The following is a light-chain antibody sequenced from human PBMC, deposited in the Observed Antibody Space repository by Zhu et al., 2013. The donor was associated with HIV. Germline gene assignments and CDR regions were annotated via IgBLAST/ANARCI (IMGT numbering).Light chain of an antibody. CDR2: AAS. J-gene: IGKJ1*01. V-gene: IGKV1-39*01. CDR1: QTISSF. Sequence: DIQMTQSPSSLSASVGDRVTITCRASQTISSFLNWFQQKPRKAPRLLIYAASNLQSGVPSRFSGSGSGTTFTLTISRLQPEDFATYYCQQYNSGGTFGQGTKVEIK. CDR3: QQYNSGGT.